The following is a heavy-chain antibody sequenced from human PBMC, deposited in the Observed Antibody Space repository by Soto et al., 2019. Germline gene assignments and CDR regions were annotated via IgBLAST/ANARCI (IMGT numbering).Heavy chain of an antibody. CDR3: VREGRPLYYYGSGSYVMGKNWFDP. J-gene: IGHJ5*02. D-gene: IGHD3-10*01. CDR1: GFTFSSYG. Sequence: QVQLVESGGGVVQPGRSLRLSCAASGFTFSSYGMHWVRQAPGKGLEWVAVIWYDGSNKYYADSVKGRFTISRDNSKNTLYLQMNSLRAEDTAVYYCVREGRPLYYYGSGSYVMGKNWFDPWGQGTLVTVSS. CDR2: IWYDGSNK. V-gene: IGHV3-33*01.